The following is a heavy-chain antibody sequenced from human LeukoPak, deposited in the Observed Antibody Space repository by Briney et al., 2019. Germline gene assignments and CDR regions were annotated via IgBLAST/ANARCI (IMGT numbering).Heavy chain of an antibody. V-gene: IGHV4-59*01. CDR1: GGSISSYY. CDR3: AKTYYDILTGYGGPYYMDV. D-gene: IGHD3-9*01. CDR2: IYYSGST. J-gene: IGHJ6*03. Sequence: SETLSLTCTVSGGSISSYYWSWIRQPPGKGLEWIGYIYYSGSTNYNPSLKCRVTISVDTSKNQFSLKLSSVTAADTAVYYCAKTYYDILTGYGGPYYMDVWGKGTTVTVSS.